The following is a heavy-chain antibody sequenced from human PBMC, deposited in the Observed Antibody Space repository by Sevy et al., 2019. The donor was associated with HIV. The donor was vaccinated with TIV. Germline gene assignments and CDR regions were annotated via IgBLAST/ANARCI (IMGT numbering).Heavy chain of an antibody. V-gene: IGHV3-9*01. D-gene: IGHD3-10*01. CDR2: IGWNSGSE. CDR3: AKDLLPYGSGSYPLDY. CDR1: GFRFEDYG. Sequence: GGSLRLSCAASGFRFEDYGMHWVRRAPGKGLEWVSGIGWNSGSEGYAGSVKGRFTISRDKAKNLLYLQMNSLTSEDTALYYCAKDLLPYGSGSYPLDYWGQGTVVTVSS. J-gene: IGHJ4*02.